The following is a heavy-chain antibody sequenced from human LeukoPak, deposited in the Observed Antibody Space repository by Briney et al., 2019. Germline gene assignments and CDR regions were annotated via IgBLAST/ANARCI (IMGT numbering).Heavy chain of an antibody. J-gene: IGHJ4*02. D-gene: IGHD2-2*01. CDR2: INHSGST. CDR3: ASSSCSSTSCYPTYYFDY. Sequence: PSETLSLTCAVYGGTFSGYYWSWIRQPPGKGLEWIGEINHSGSTNYSPSLKSRVTISVDTSKNQFSLKLSSVTAADTAVYYCASSSCSSTSCYPTYYFDYWGQGTLVTVSS. V-gene: IGHV4-34*01. CDR1: GGTFSGYY.